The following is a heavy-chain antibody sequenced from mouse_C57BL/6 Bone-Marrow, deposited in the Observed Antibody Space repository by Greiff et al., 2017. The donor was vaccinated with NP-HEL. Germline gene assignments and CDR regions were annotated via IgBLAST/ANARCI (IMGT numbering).Heavy chain of an antibody. V-gene: IGHV2-5*01. CDR2: IWRGGST. D-gene: IGHD1-1*01. CDR3: AKSPPCITTVVATWGDAMDY. J-gene: IGHJ4*01. Sequence: VQLQQSGPGLVQPSQSLSITCTVSGFSLTSYGVHWVRQSPGKGLEWLGVIWRGGSTDYNAAFMSRLSITKDNSKSQVFFKMNSLQAEDTAIYYCAKSPPCITTVVATWGDAMDYWGQGTSVTVSS. CDR1: GFSLTSYG.